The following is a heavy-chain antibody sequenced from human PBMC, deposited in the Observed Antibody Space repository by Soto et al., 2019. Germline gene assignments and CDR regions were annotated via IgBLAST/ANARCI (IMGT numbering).Heavy chain of an antibody. CDR2: IWYDGSNK. V-gene: IGHV3-33*01. J-gene: IGHJ4*02. Sequence: QVQLVESGGGVVQPGRSLRLSCAASGFTFSSYGMHWVRQAPGKGLEWVAVIWYDGSNKYYADSVKGRFTISRDNSKNTLYLQMNSLRAEDMAVYYCARVGSGWARPPTDLDYWGQGTLVTVSS. CDR3: ARVGSGWARPPTDLDY. CDR1: GFTFSSYG. D-gene: IGHD6-19*01.